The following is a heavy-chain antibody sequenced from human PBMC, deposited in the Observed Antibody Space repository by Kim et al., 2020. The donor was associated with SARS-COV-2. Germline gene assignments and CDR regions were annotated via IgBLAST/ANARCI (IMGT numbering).Heavy chain of an antibody. V-gene: IGHV3-48*02. J-gene: IGHJ6*02. D-gene: IGHD3-3*01. Sequence: VKGRFTISRDNAKNSLYLQMNSLRDEDTAVYYCARDARITKYYYYYGMDVWGQGTTVTVSS. CDR3: ARDARITKYYYYYGMDV.